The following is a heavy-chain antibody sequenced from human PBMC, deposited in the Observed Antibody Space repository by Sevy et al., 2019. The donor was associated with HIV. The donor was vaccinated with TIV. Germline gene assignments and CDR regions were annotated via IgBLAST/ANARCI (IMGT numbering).Heavy chain of an antibody. CDR2: INTNTGNP. V-gene: IGHV7-4-1*02. CDR3: ARDGYEGDYRNYDPWFSFDY. J-gene: IGHJ4*02. D-gene: IGHD4-4*01. CDR1: GYTFTSYA. Sequence: ASVKVSCKASGYTFTSYAMNWVRQAPGQGLEWMGWINTNTGNPTYAQGFTGRFVFSLDTSVSTAYLQISSLKAEDTAVYYCARDGYEGDYRNYDPWFSFDYWGQGTLVTVSS.